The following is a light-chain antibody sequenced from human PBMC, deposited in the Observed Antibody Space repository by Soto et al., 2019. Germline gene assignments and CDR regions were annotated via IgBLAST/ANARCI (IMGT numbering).Light chain of an antibody. CDR3: SSYSGTNYHYV. Sequence: QSVLTQPRSASGSFGQSVTISCTGTSSDVGGYNYVSWYQQHPGKAPKLMIYEVSERPSGVPDRFSGSKSGNTASLTVSGLQADDEAGYYCSSYSGTNYHYVFGTGTKVTVL. V-gene: IGLV2-8*01. CDR2: EVS. J-gene: IGLJ1*01. CDR1: SSDVGGYNY.